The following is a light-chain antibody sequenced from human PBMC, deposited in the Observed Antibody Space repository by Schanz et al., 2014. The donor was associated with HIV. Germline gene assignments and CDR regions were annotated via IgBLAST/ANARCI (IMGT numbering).Light chain of an antibody. V-gene: IGLV1-47*01. J-gene: IGLJ2*01. CDR3: QSFDSSLRGVV. Sequence: QSVLTQPPSVSGTPGQRVSISCSGSSSNIGSYSVYWYQQLPGTAPKLLIYKDTHRPSGVPDRFSGSKSGTSASLAITGLQAEDEADYYCQSFDSSLRGVVFGGGTKLTVL. CDR1: SSNIGSYS. CDR2: KDT.